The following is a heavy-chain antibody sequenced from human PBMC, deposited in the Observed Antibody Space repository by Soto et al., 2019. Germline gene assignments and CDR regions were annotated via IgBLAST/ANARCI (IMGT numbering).Heavy chain of an antibody. D-gene: IGHD1-1*01. Sequence: QVHLVQSGAEVKKPGASVKVSCKGSGYGFTTYGITWVRQAPGQGLEWMAWISAHNGNTDHAQNLQGRVTVTRDTSPSTAYMELRSLRSDDTAVYSCARGRYGDYWGQGALVTVSS. CDR1: GYGFTTYG. CDR2: ISAHNGNT. CDR3: ARGRYGDY. J-gene: IGHJ4*02. V-gene: IGHV1-18*01.